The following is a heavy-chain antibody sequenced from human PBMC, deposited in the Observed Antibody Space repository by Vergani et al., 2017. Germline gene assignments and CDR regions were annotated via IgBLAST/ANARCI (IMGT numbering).Heavy chain of an antibody. CDR3: ARGSHMVRGVIITSYNY. V-gene: IGHV3-33*08. CDR1: GFTFSDYY. D-gene: IGHD3-10*01. J-gene: IGHJ4*02. Sequence: QVQLVESGGGLVKPGGSLRLSCAASGFTFSDYYMSWIRQAPGKGLEWVAVIWYDGSNKYYADSVKGRFTISRDNSKNTLYLQMNSLRAEDTAVYYCARGSHMVRGVIITSYNYWGQGTLVTVSS. CDR2: IWYDGSNK.